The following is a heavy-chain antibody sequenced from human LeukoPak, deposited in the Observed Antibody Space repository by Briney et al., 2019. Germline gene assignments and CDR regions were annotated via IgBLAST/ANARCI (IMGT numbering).Heavy chain of an antibody. Sequence: ASVKVSCKTSGYSFTGYYLHWVRQAPGQGLEWMGWINPYSGDTIYAQKFQGRVTMARDTSISTLYLELSRLTSEDTAVSFCARGTMHLAYWGQRTLVTVSS. V-gene: IGHV1-2*02. CDR3: ARGTMHLAY. J-gene: IGHJ4*02. CDR1: GYSFTGYY. CDR2: INPYSGDT. D-gene: IGHD5-24*01.